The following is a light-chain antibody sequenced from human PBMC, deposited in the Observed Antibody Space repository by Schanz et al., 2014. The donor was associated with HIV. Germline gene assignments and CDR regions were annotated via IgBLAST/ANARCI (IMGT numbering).Light chain of an antibody. Sequence: QSVLTQPPSVSGSPGQSVTISCTGTSSDIGAYNRVSWYQQSPGTAPKLLIYEVSDRPSGIPDRFSGSKSGNTASLTISGLQPEDEADYYCLSYTSSNTWVFGGGTKLTV. J-gene: IGLJ3*02. CDR1: SSDIGAYNR. V-gene: IGLV2-18*02. CDR3: LSYTSSNTWV. CDR2: EVS.